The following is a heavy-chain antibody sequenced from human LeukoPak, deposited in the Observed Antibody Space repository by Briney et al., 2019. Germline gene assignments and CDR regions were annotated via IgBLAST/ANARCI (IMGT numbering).Heavy chain of an antibody. V-gene: IGHV4-61*01. CDR1: GDSISSSIYY. CDR3: ARGRGFLETKDY. CDR2: IYYSGST. J-gene: IGHJ4*02. D-gene: IGHD3-3*01. Sequence: SETLSLTCTVSGDSISSSIYYWSWIRQPPGKGLEWIGYIYYSGSTNYNPSLKSRVTISVDTSKNQFSLKLSSVTAADTAVYYCARGRGFLETKDYWGQGTLVTVSS.